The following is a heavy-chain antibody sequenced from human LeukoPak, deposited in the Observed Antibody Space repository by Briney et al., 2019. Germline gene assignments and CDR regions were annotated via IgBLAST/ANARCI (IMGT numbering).Heavy chain of an antibody. V-gene: IGHV4-34*01. CDR2: INHSGSS. CDR3: ARGRSIAAAWWFDP. J-gene: IGHJ5*02. D-gene: IGHD6-13*01. Sequence: SETLSLTCAVYGVSFSGYYWSWIRQPPGKGLEWIGEINHSGSSNYNQSLQSRATISVNTSNNQYSLKLSSVTGADTAVYYCARGRSIAAAWWFDPWGEGTLVTVS. CDR1: GVSFSGYY.